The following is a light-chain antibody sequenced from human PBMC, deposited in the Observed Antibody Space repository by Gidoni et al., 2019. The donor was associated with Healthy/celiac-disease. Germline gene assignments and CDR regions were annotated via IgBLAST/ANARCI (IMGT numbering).Light chain of an antibody. J-gene: IGLJ2*01. CDR1: KLGDKY. V-gene: IGLV3-1*01. CDR3: QAWDSSIGGV. Sequence: SYELTQPPSVSLSPGQTASITCSGDKLGDKYACWYQQKPGQSPVLVIYQDSKRPSGIPERFSGSNSGNTATLTISGTQAMDEADYYCQAWDSSIGGVFGGGTKLTVL. CDR2: QDS.